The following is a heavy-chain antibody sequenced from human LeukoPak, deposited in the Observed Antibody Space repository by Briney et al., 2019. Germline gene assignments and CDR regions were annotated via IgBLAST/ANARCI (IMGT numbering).Heavy chain of an antibody. CDR3: ARGMEPYYYMDV. CDR1: GYTFNGYY. V-gene: IGHV1-2*02. Sequence: GASVKVSCKTSGYTFNGYYMHWVRQAPGQGLEWMGWINPNSGGTNYAQKFQGRVTMTRDTSISTAYMELSRLRSDDTAVYYCARGMEPYYYMDVWGKGTTVTVSS. D-gene: IGHD1-26*01. J-gene: IGHJ6*03. CDR2: INPNSGGT.